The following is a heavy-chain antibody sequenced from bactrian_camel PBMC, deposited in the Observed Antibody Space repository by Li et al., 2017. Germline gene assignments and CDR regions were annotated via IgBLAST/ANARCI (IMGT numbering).Heavy chain of an antibody. J-gene: IGHJ6*01. D-gene: IGHD4*01. CDR2: LETDGTT. V-gene: IGHV3S9*01. Sequence: HVQLVESGGDSVQAGESLRLSCDVSGYTWSTYCMGWFRQVPGGGCELVATLETDGTTYYPASAKSRFTISHDNTRNTVYLQLNDLKPNDTAVYYCAAQHGGGLPDYSSIWCSRSQGTQVTVS. CDR3: AAQHGGGLPDYSSIWCS. CDR1: GYTWSTYC.